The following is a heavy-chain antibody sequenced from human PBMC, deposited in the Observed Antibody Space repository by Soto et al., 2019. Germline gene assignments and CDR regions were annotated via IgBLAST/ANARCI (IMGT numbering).Heavy chain of an antibody. CDR2: ISGSGGST. CDR1: GFTFSSYA. D-gene: IGHD3-10*01. Sequence: GGSLRLSCAASGFTFSSYAMSWVRQAPGKGLAWVSAISGSGGSTYYADSVKGRFTISRDNSKNTLYLQMNSLRAEDTAVYYCAKDYYGSGSYYFDYWGQGTMVTVSS. J-gene: IGHJ4*02. CDR3: AKDYYGSGSYYFDY. V-gene: IGHV3-23*01.